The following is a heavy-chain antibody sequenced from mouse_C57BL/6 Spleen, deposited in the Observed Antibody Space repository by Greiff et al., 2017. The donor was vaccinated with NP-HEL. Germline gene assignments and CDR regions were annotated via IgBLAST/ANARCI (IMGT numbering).Heavy chain of an antibody. CDR2: INPSTGGT. J-gene: IGHJ4*01. Sequence: EVQLQQSGPELVKPGASVKISCKASGYSFTGYYMNWVKQSPEKSLEWIGEINPSTGGTTYNQKFKAKATLTVDKSSSTAYMQLKSLTSEDSAVYYWARGPYYYGSSYDYAMDYWGQGTSVTVSS. D-gene: IGHD1-1*01. CDR1: GYSFTGYY. V-gene: IGHV1-42*01. CDR3: ARGPYYYGSSYDYAMDY.